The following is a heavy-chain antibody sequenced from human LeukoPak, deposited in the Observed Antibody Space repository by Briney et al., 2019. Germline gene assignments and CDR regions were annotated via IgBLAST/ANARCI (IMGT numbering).Heavy chain of an antibody. CDR3: ARGSSETYISWFDS. V-gene: IGHV1-46*01. CDR1: GYTFTNYY. J-gene: IGHJ5*01. CDR2: INPSGGTT. Sequence: ASVKVSCKASGYTFTNYYIHWVRQAPGQGLEWMGLINPSGGTTSYAQNFQGRVTMTRDTSTSTVYMELSSLRSEDTAMYYCARGSSETYISWFDSWGQGTLVTVSS. D-gene: IGHD1-26*01.